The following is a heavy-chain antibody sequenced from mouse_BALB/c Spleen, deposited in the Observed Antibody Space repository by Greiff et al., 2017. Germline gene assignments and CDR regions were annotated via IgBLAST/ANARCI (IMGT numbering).Heavy chain of an antibody. V-gene: IGHV5-9-4*01. CDR2: ISSGGSYT. CDR3: ARDGDGYPWYFDV. Sequence: EVHLVESGGGLVKPGGSLKLSCAASGFTFSSYAMSWVRQSPEKRLEWVAEISSGGSYTYYPDTVTGRFTISRDNAKNTLYLEMSSLRSEDTAMYYCARDGDGYPWYFDVWGAGTTVTVSS. J-gene: IGHJ1*01. D-gene: IGHD2-3*01. CDR1: GFTFSSYA.